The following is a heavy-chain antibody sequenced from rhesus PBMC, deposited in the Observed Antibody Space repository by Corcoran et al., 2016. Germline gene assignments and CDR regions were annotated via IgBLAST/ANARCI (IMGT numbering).Heavy chain of an antibody. CDR1: CYTFTSSY. Sequence: QVQLVQSGAEVKKPGASVKLSCKASCYTFTSSYINWVITAPGPVLEWIGGNNTSNGKTGYAQKFQGRVTMTRDTSTSTAYMELSSLRSEDTAVDYCTRYGNYNSLDVWGRGVLVTVSS. D-gene: IGHD4-35*01. V-gene: IGHV1S9*01. CDR2: NNTSNGKT. J-gene: IGHJ5-2*02. CDR3: TRYGNYNSLDV.